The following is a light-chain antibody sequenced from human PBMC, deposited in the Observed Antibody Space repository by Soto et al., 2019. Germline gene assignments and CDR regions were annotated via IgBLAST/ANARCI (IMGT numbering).Light chain of an antibody. CDR3: HQSYSTRV. V-gene: IGKV1-39*01. CDR2: GAS. J-gene: IGKJ2*01. CDR1: QSIRRF. Sequence: DIQMTQSPSSLSTSVGDRVTITCRASQSIRRFLNWYQQKPGKAPKLLIYGASSLQSGVPSRFSGSGSGTDFTLTISSLQPEDCANYYCHQSYSTRVFGQGTKLEIK.